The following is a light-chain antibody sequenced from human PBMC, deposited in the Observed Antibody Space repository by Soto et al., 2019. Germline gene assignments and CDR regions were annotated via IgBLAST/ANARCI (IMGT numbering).Light chain of an antibody. Sequence: EIVMTQSPATLSVSPGDRATLSCRASQSVSSNLAWYQQKPVQAPRLLIYGASTRATGIPARFRGSGSGTEFTLTISSLQSADFAVYYCQQYNNWPPLTFGGGTKVEIK. CDR1: QSVSSN. CDR2: GAS. V-gene: IGKV3-15*01. CDR3: QQYNNWPPLT. J-gene: IGKJ4*01.